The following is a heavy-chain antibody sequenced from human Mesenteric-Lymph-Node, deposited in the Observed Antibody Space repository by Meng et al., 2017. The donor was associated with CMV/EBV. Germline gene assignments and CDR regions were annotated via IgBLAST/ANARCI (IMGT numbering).Heavy chain of an antibody. V-gene: IGHV3-20*04. CDR3: ARSMVVTPYY. J-gene: IGHJ4*02. D-gene: IGHD4-23*01. CDR1: GFTFDDYG. CDR2: INWNGGST. Sequence: GESLKISCAASGFTFDDYGMSWVRQAPGKGLEWVSGINWNGGSTGYADSVKGRFTISRDNAKNSLYLQMNSLRAEDTALYYCARSMVVTPYYWGQGTLVTVSS.